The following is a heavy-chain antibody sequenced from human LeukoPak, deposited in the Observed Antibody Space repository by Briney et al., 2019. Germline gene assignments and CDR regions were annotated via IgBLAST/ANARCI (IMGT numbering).Heavy chain of an antibody. CDR2: IRSKANSYAT. D-gene: IGHD3-22*01. CDR1: GFTFSGSA. V-gene: IGHV3-73*01. Sequence: GGCLKLSCAASGFTFSGSAMHWVRQASGKGLEWVGRIRSKANSYATAYAASVKGRFTISRDDSKNTAYLQMNSLKTEDTAVYYCTRHSPSYYYDSSGYYRIAEYFQHWGQGTLVTVST. CDR3: TRHSPSYYYDSSGYYRIAEYFQH. J-gene: IGHJ1*01.